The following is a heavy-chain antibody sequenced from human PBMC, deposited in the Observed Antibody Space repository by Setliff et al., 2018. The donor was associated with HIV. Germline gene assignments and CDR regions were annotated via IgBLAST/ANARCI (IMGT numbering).Heavy chain of an antibody. CDR1: GFTFSSYS. J-gene: IGHJ5*02. V-gene: IGHV3-15*01. CDR3: ARDNGRYFDRGWFDP. D-gene: IGHD3-9*01. Sequence: GGSLRLSCAASGFTFSSYSMSWVRQAPGKGLEWVGRIKSKTDGGTTDYAAPVKGRFTISRDDSKNTLYLQMNSLKTEDTAVYYSARDNGRYFDRGWFDPWGQGALVTVSS. CDR2: IKSKTDGGTT.